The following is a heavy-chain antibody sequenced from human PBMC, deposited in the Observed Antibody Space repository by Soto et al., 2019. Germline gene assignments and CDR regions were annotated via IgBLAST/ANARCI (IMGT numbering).Heavy chain of an antibody. J-gene: IGHJ6*02. CDR2: INPNSGGT. V-gene: IGHV1-2*04. D-gene: IGHD3-16*02. CDR1: GYTFTGYY. Sequence: ASVKVSCKASGYTFTGYYMHWVRQAPGQGLEWMGWINPNSGGTNYAQKFQGWVTMTRDTSISTAYMELSRLRSDDTAVYYCARGMGDYVWGSYRPYYGMDVWGQRTTVTVSS. CDR3: ARGMGDYVWGSYRPYYGMDV.